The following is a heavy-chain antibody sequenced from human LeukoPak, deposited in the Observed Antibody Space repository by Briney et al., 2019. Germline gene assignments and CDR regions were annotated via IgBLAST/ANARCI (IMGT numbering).Heavy chain of an antibody. CDR1: GYTFTGYY. Sequence: ASVKVSCKASGYTFTGYYMHWVRQAPGQGLEWMGWINPNSGGTNYAQKFQGRVTMTRDTSISTAYMELSRLRSDDTAVYYCVRHYYDSSGYSTYFDYWGQETLVTVSS. D-gene: IGHD3-22*01. CDR3: VRHYYDSSGYSTYFDY. V-gene: IGHV1-2*02. CDR2: INPNSGGT. J-gene: IGHJ4*02.